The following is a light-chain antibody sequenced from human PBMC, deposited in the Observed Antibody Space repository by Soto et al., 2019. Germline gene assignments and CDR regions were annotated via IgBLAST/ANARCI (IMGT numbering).Light chain of an antibody. Sequence: DIQMTQSPSTLSASVGDRVTITCRASQSISSWLAWYQQKPGQAPKLLIYDASSLESGVPSRFSGSGSGTEFTLTFSRLQTDDFATYTCQQYNSYSFTFGPGTKVDIK. V-gene: IGKV1-5*01. CDR1: QSISSW. CDR3: QQYNSYSFT. J-gene: IGKJ3*01. CDR2: DAS.